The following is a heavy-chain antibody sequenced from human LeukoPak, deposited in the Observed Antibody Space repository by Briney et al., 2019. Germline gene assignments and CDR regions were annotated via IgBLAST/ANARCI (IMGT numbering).Heavy chain of an antibody. D-gene: IGHD2-2*02. V-gene: IGHV3-30*18. CDR3: AKDLAPTRYCSSTSCYNHYYYGMDV. J-gene: IGHJ6*02. Sequence: GRSLRLSCAASGFTFSRYGMRCVRQAPRKGLEWVAVISYDGSNKFYAVSVKGRFNISRDNSKNTLYLQMNSLRAEDTAVYYCAKDLAPTRYCSSTSCYNHYYYGMDVWGQGTTVTVSS. CDR1: GFTFSRYG. CDR2: ISYDGSNK.